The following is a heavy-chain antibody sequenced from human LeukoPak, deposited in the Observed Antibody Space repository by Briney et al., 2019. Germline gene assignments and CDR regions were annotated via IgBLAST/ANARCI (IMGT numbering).Heavy chain of an antibody. CDR1: GYSISSGYY. CDR3: ARAYDILTGYYRDYFFDY. V-gene: IGHV4-38-2*01. Sequence: SETLSLTCAVSGYSISSGYYWGWIRQPPGKGLEWIGSIYHSGSTYYNPSLKSRVTISVDTSKKQCSLKLSSVTAADTAVYFCARAYDILTGYYRDYFFDYWGQGTLVTVSS. J-gene: IGHJ4*02. D-gene: IGHD3-9*01. CDR2: IYHSGST.